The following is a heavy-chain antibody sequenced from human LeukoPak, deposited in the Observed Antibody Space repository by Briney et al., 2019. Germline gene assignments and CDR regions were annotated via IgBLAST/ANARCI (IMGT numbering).Heavy chain of an antibody. J-gene: IGHJ6*03. CDR1: GGSISSSSYY. CDR3: ARIYCSSTSCYTPRAHYYYMDV. Sequence: SETLSLTCTVSGGSISSSSYYWGWIRQPPGKGLEWIGSIYYSGSTYYNPSLKSRVTISVDTSKNQFSLRLSSVTAADTAVYYCARIYCSSTSCYTPRAHYYYMDVWGKGTTVTVSS. D-gene: IGHD2-2*02. V-gene: IGHV4-39*07. CDR2: IYYSGST.